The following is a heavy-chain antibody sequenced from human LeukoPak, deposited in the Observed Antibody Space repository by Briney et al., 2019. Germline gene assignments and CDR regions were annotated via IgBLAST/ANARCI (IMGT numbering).Heavy chain of an antibody. CDR2: ISWNSGSI. V-gene: IGHV3-9*01. CDR3: AREQYYYDSSGYRNAFDI. J-gene: IGHJ3*02. Sequence: GGSLRLSCAASGFTFDDYAMHWVRQAPGKGLEWVSGISWNSGSIGYADSVKGRFTISRDNAKNSLYLQMNSLRAEDTAVYYCAREQYYYDSSGYRNAFDIWGQGTMVTVSS. D-gene: IGHD3-22*01. CDR1: GFTFDDYA.